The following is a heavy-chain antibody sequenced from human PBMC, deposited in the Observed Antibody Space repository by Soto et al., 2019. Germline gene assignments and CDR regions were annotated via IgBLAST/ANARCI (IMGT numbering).Heavy chain of an antibody. V-gene: IGHV1-18*04. Sequence: QLQLVQSGTELKKPGASVKVSCKASGYTFTNYGITWVRQAPGQGLEWMGWINADYGNTNYEQKFQGRLTMTTDTPTTTAYMELRSLRSDDTAVYYCARKSLSNFHWFAPWGQGTLVTVSS. D-gene: IGHD4-4*01. CDR3: ARKSLSNFHWFAP. CDR2: INADYGNT. CDR1: GYTFTNYG. J-gene: IGHJ5*02.